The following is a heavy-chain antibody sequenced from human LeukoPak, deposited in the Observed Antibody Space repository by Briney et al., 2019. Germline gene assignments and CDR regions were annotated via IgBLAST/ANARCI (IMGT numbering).Heavy chain of an antibody. Sequence: SETLSLTCTVSGYSISSGYYWGWIRQPPGKGLEWIGSIYHSGSTYYNPSLKSRVTISVDTSKNQFSLKLSSVTAADTAVYYCARDTSRYCSGGSCYSGAFDIWGQGTMVTVSS. CDR3: ARDTSRYCSGGSCYSGAFDI. J-gene: IGHJ3*02. D-gene: IGHD2-15*01. V-gene: IGHV4-38-2*02. CDR2: IYHSGST. CDR1: GYSISSGYY.